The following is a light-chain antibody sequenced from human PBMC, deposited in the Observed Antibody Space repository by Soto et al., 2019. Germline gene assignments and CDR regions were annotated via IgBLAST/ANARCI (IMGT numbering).Light chain of an antibody. CDR3: QHYYTTPVT. V-gene: IGKV4-1*01. J-gene: IGKJ1*01. CDR2: WAS. Sequence: DIVMTQSPDSLAVSLGERATINCKSSQNILYSSNNKNYLAWYQQKPGQPPKLLIYWASTRESGVPDRFSGSGSGTDFPLTISSLQAEDVAVYYCQHYYTTPVTFGQGTKVEIK. CDR1: QNILYSSNNKNY.